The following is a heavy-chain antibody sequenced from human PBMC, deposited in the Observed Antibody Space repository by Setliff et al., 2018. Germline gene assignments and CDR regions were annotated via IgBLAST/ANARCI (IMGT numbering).Heavy chain of an antibody. Sequence: ALVKVSCKASGYIFTSYGISWVRQAPGQGLEWMGGTIPMFGTTDYAQKFQGRVTIITDESTSTAYMQLTSLGSEDTAVYYCVREGVDSRSSTDYRYYMDVWGKGTTVTVSS. CDR2: TIPMFGTT. J-gene: IGHJ6*03. D-gene: IGHD3-22*01. CDR1: GYIFTSYG. V-gene: IGHV1-69*05. CDR3: VREGVDSRSSTDYRYYMDV.